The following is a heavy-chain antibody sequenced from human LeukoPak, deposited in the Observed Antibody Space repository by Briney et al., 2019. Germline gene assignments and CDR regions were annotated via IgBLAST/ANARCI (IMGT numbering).Heavy chain of an antibody. D-gene: IGHD3-16*01. Sequence: ASVKVSCKASGYTFTGYYMHWVRQAPGQGLEWMGWINPNSGGTNYAQKFQGRVTMTRDTSISTAYMELSRLRSDDMAVYYCARLRGLGGYYYMDVWGKGTTVTISS. V-gene: IGHV1-2*02. J-gene: IGHJ6*03. CDR3: ARLRGLGGYYYMDV. CDR2: INPNSGGT. CDR1: GYTFTGYY.